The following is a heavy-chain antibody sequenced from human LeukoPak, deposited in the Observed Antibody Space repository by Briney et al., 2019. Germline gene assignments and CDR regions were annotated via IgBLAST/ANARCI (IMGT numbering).Heavy chain of an antibody. CDR1: GGSISTYY. CDR3: ARGGAARHHFQN. D-gene: IGHD6-6*01. CDR2: IYHSGST. Sequence: PSETLSLTCTVSGGSISTYYWNWIRQPPGKGLEWIGYIYHSGSTNYNPSLQSRVTISVDTSKNQFSLNPNSVTAADTAVYYCARGGAARHHFQNWGQGTLVTVSS. J-gene: IGHJ1*01. V-gene: IGHV4-59*01.